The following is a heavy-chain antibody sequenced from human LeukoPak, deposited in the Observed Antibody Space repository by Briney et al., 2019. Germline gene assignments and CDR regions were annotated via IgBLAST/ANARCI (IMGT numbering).Heavy chain of an antibody. V-gene: IGHV3-48*03. Sequence: GGSLRLSCAASGFTFSTYEMQWGRQAPGKGLEWVSCISPSGSATYYADSVKGRFTISRDNAKNSLYLQMNSLRAEDTAVYYCARGRGIYTWGQGTLVTVSS. J-gene: IGHJ5*02. CDR3: ARGRGIYT. CDR1: GFTFSTYE. D-gene: IGHD1-26*01. CDR2: ISPSGSAT.